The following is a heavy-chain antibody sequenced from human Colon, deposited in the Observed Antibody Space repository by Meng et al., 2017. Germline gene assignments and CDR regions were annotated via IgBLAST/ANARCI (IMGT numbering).Heavy chain of an antibody. V-gene: IGHV4-4*07. D-gene: IGHD3-10*01. J-gene: IGHJ4*02. CDR1: GASSSNYH. CDR2: IYPNGIT. Sequence: RRSGPGRWKPSEPLSLTCTASGASSSNYHWSSIRQTAGKGLEYTGRIYPNGITNYNPSLKTRVTMSVDRSKNQLSLKLSSVAAADTAVYYCARDLDTYYLDFWGQGTLVTVSS. CDR3: ARDLDTYYLDF.